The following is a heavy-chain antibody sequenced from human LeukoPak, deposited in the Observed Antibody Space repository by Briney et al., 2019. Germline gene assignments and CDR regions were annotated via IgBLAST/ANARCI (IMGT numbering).Heavy chain of an antibody. CDR1: GGTFSSYA. V-gene: IGHV1-69*05. Sequence: SVKVSCKASGGTFSSYAISWVRQAPGQGLEWMGRINPIFGTANYAQKFQGRVTITTDESTSTAYMELSSLRSEDTAVYYCAREAMVVTGGNVFDIWSQGTMVTVSS. D-gene: IGHD4-23*01. CDR3: AREAMVVTGGNVFDI. J-gene: IGHJ3*02. CDR2: INPIFGTA.